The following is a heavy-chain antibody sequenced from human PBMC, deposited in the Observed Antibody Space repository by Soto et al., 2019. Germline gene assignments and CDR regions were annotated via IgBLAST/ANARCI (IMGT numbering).Heavy chain of an antibody. D-gene: IGHD3-3*01. Sequence: QVQLVQSGAEVKEPGASVRVSCKASGYTFTSHTLHWARQAPGQGLEWMGWIIVSNGSPRYAPQFQGRVTFGRDTSATTAYMELSSLTSEDTAVYYCAREPEDGVPADYWGQGTLVVVSS. CDR2: IIVSNGSP. CDR1: GYTFTSHT. CDR3: AREPEDGVPADY. J-gene: IGHJ4*02. V-gene: IGHV1-3*01.